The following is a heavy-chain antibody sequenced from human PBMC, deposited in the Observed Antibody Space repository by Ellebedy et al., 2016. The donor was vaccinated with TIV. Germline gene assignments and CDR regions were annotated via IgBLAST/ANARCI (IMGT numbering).Heavy chain of an antibody. CDR2: IWYDGSNK. J-gene: IGHJ4*02. Sequence: GGSLRLSXAASGFTFSSYGMHWVRQAPGKGLEWVAVIWYDGSNKYYADSVKGRFTISRDNSKNTLYLQMNSLRAEDTALYYCAKGFGELLYDPNADYWGQGTLVTVSS. CDR3: AKGFGELLYDPNADY. CDR1: GFTFSSYG. V-gene: IGHV3-30*02. D-gene: IGHD3-10*01.